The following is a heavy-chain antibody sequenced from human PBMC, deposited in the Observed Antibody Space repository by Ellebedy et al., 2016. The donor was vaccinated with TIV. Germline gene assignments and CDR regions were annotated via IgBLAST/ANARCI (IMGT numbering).Heavy chain of an antibody. V-gene: IGHV5-10-1*01. CDR3: ARRGDSDFDS. J-gene: IGHJ4*02. D-gene: IGHD4-17*01. Sequence: GESLKIPCKISGYNFSNNWISWVRQKPGKGLEWMGRIHPSDSDTDYRPSFRGHVSMSVDKSISFTFMQWSSLQASDTAMYYCARRGDSDFDSWGQGTVVTVSP. CDR1: GYNFSNNW. CDR2: IHPSDSDT.